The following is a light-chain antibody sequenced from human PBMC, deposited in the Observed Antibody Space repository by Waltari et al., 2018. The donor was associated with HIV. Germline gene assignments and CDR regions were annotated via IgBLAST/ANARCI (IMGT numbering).Light chain of an antibody. CDR3: QSADSSGTYAV. V-gene: IGLV3-25*03. Sequence: SYELTQPPSVSVSPGQTARITCSGDVLPKQYAYWYQQKPGQAPVVVISKDSERPSGIPERFSGSGSGTTVPLTISGVQAEDEADYYCQSADSSGTYAVFGGGTQLTVL. CDR2: KDS. J-gene: IGLJ7*01. CDR1: VLPKQY.